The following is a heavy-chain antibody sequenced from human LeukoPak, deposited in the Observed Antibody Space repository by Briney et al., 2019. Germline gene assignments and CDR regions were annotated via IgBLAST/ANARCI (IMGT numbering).Heavy chain of an antibody. CDR3: ARAFSDGMDV. J-gene: IGHJ6*02. CDR2: IKRDGSGT. V-gene: IGHV3-7*04. Sequence: GGSLRLSCVASGFTFSNYWMSWVRQAPGKGLEWVANIKRDGSGTYYVDSVEGRFTISRDNAKNSLYLQMNSLRAEDTAVYYCARAFSDGMDVWGQGTTVTVSS. CDR1: GFTFSNYW.